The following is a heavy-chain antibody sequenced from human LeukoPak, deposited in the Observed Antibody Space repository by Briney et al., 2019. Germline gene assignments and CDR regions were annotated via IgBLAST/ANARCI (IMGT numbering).Heavy chain of an antibody. Sequence: GGSLRLSCAASGFTFSSYGMHWVRQAPGKGLEWVAFIRYDGSNKYYADSVKGRFTISRDNSKNTLYLQMNSLRAEDTAVYYCARNGFGMATIADYWGQGTLVTVSP. J-gene: IGHJ4*02. CDR1: GFTFSSYG. CDR3: ARNGFGMATIADY. CDR2: IRYDGSNK. D-gene: IGHD5-24*01. V-gene: IGHV3-30*02.